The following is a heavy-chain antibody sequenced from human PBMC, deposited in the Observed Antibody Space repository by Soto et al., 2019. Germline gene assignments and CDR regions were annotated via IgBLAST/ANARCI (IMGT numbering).Heavy chain of an antibody. CDR2: IRSKANSYAT. V-gene: IGHV3-73*01. Sequence: GGSLRLSCAASGFTFSGSAMHWVRQASGKGLEWVGRIRSKANSYATAYAASVKGRFTISRDDSKNTAYLQMNSLKTEDTAVYYCTRHVLAGDHYYYGMDVWGQGTTVTVSS. J-gene: IGHJ6*02. CDR3: TRHVLAGDHYYYGMDV. D-gene: IGHD7-27*01. CDR1: GFTFSGSA.